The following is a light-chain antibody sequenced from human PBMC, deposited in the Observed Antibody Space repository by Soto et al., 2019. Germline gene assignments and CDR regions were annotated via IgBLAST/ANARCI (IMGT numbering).Light chain of an antibody. V-gene: IGLV2-14*03. Sequence: SVLTQPASVSGSPGQSITISCAGTRSDIGTYNFVSWYQQHPGKAPKLIIYDVSDRPSGISNRFSASKSGNTASLTISGLQADDEADYYCTSFSSTSTPWVFGGGTKVTVL. CDR1: RSDIGTYNF. J-gene: IGLJ3*02. CDR2: DVS. CDR3: TSFSSTSTPWV.